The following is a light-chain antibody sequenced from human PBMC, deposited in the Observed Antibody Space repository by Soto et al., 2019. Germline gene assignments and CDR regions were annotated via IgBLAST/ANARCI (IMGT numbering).Light chain of an antibody. CDR3: SSLTSSNTWV. V-gene: IGLV2-14*01. CDR2: QVN. Sequence: QSALTQPASVSGSPGQSITISCTGTNSDVGGYDYVSWYQHYPGKAPKLLIYQVNNRPSGVSSRFSGSKSGNTASLTFSGLQAEDEADYYCSSLTSSNTWVFGGGTKLT. CDR1: NSDVGGYDY. J-gene: IGLJ3*02.